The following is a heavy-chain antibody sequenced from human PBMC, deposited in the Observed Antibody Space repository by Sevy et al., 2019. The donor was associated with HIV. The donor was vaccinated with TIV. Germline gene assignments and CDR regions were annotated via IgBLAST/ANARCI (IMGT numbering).Heavy chain of an antibody. CDR1: GFTFNDYY. J-gene: IGHJ4*02. V-gene: IGHV3-11*01. CDR2: ITTDGTSI. D-gene: IGHD2-15*01. CDR3: ARGNPVYCVGGSCYRPLDY. Sequence: GGSLRLSCVVSGFTFNDYYMSWIRQAPGEGLEWVSHITTDGTSISYADSVKGRFTISRDNAKNSLYLQMNSLRAVDTAVYYCARGNPVYCVGGSCYRPLDYWGRGTLVTVSS.